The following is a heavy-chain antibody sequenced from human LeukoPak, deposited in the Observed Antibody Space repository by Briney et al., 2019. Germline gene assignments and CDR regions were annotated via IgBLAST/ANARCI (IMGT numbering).Heavy chain of an antibody. CDR2: ISYDGSNK. D-gene: IGHD2-15*01. Sequence: PGRSLRLSCAASGFTFSSYAMHWVRQAPGKGLEWVAVISYDGSNKYYADSVKGRFTISRDNSKNTLYLQMNSLRAEGTAVYYCARGSDIVVVVATDYWGQGTLVTVSS. CDR1: GFTFSSYA. J-gene: IGHJ4*02. V-gene: IGHV3-30-3*01. CDR3: ARGSDIVVVVATDY.